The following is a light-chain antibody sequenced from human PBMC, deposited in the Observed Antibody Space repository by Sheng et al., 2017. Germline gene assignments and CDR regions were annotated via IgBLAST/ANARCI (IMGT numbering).Light chain of an antibody. CDR1: QGISNY. Sequence: DIQMTQSPSSLSASVGDRVTITCRASQGISNYLAWYQQKPGKVPKLLIYSASTLQSGVPSQFSGSGSGTDFTLAISRLQPEDVATYYCQQYDKWPLTFGGGTKVEIK. J-gene: IGKJ4*01. CDR2: SAS. V-gene: IGKV1-27*01. CDR3: QQYDKWPLT.